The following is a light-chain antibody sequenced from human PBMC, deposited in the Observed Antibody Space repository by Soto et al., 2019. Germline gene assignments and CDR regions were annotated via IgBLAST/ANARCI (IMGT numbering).Light chain of an antibody. CDR2: NAF. V-gene: IGKV3-20*01. Sequence: EIVFTQSPCNLSLSPGERATRSCRASQSVSSSYLAWYQQKPGQAPRLLIYNAFNRAPGIPDRFSGSGSGTDFTLTISRLEPEDFAVYYCQQYGSSPGTFGGGTKVDI. CDR1: QSVSSSY. CDR3: QQYGSSPGT. J-gene: IGKJ4*01.